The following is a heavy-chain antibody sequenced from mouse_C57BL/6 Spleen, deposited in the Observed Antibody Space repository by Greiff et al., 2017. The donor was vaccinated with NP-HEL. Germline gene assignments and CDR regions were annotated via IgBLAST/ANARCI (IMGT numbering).Heavy chain of an antibody. CDR3: AYHDGGFAY. CDR1: GYTFTSYD. Sequence: VKLMESGPELVKPGASVKLSCKASGYTFTSYDINWVKQRPGQGLEWIGWIYPRDGSTKYNEKFKGKATLTVDTSSSTAYMELHSLTSEDSAVYFCAYHDGGFAYWGQGTLVTVSA. CDR2: IYPRDGST. J-gene: IGHJ3*01. D-gene: IGHD2-4*01. V-gene: IGHV1-85*01.